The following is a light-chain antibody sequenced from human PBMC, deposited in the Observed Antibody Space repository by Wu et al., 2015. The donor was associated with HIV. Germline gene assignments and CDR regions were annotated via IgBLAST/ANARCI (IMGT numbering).Light chain of an antibody. J-gene: IGKJ5*01. CDR3: QQYGSSPIT. Sequence: ENILMQSPGTLSVSPGERVTLFCNATQSVGSLGSNWLAWYQHKPGQSPRLLIYEAYKKAAGVSDRFSGAGSGTDFSLTITRLQTDDFALYFCQQYGSSPITFGPGTRL. CDR2: EAY. V-gene: IGKV3-20*01. CDR1: QSVGSLGSN.